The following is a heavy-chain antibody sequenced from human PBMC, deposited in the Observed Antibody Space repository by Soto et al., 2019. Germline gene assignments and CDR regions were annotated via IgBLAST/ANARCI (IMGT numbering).Heavy chain of an antibody. CDR2: IIPIFGTA. CDR3: ARELVAESQH. J-gene: IGHJ1*01. Sequence: ASVKVSCKASGGTFSSYAISWVRQAPGQGLEWMGGIIPIFGTANYAQKFQGRVTITADESTSTAYMELSSLRSEDTAVYYCARELVAESQHWGQGTLVTVSS. CDR1: GGTFSSYA. V-gene: IGHV1-69*13.